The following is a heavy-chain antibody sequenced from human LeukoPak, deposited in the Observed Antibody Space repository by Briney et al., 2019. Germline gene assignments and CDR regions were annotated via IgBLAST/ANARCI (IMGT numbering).Heavy chain of an antibody. Sequence: GGSLRLSCAASGFTFSSYDMHWVRQATGKGLEWVSAIGTAGDTYYPGSVKGRFTISRENAKNSLYLQMNSLRAEDTAVYYCARDQHYCTSTSCSNWFDPWGQGTLVTVSS. V-gene: IGHV3-13*01. J-gene: IGHJ5*02. CDR2: IGTAGDT. D-gene: IGHD2-2*01. CDR3: ARDQHYCTSTSCSNWFDP. CDR1: GFTFSSYD.